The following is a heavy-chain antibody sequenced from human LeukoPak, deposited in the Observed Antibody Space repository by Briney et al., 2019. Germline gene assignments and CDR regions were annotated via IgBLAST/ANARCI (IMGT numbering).Heavy chain of an antibody. Sequence: PGGSLRLSCAASGFTFTSYSMNWVRQAPGKGLEWVSSISISSSYIYYADSVKGRFTISRDNAKNSLYLQMNSLRAEDTAVYYCARGYDSSGYYYENYYYYGMDVWGQGTTVTVSS. D-gene: IGHD3-22*01. CDR3: ARGYDSSGYYYENYYYYGMDV. V-gene: IGHV3-21*01. J-gene: IGHJ6*02. CDR1: GFTFTSYS. CDR2: ISISSSYI.